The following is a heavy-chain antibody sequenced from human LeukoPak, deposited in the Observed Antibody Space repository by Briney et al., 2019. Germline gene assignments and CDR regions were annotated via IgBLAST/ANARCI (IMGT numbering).Heavy chain of an antibody. Sequence: GGSLRLSCAASGFTFSSYGMHWVRQAPGKGLEWVAVISYDGSNKYYADSVKGRFTISRDNSKNTLYLQMNSLRAEDTAVYYCARGAGTSANWFDPWGQGTLVTVSS. CDR1: GFTFSSYG. CDR2: ISYDGSNK. J-gene: IGHJ5*02. D-gene: IGHD3/OR15-3a*01. CDR3: ARGAGTSANWFDP. V-gene: IGHV3-30*03.